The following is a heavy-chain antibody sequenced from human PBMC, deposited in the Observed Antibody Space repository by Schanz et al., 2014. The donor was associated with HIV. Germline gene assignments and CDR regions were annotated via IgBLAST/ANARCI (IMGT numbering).Heavy chain of an antibody. CDR1: GGTFSIYA. J-gene: IGHJ4*02. V-gene: IGHV1-69*01. CDR3: ARGRYSGSYYNY. CDR2: IIPIFGTA. Sequence: QVRLAQSGAEVKKPGSSVKVSCKASGGTFSIYAISWVRQAPGQGLEWMGGIIPIFGTANYAQKFQGRVTITADESTSTAYMELSSLRSEDTAVYYCARGRYSGSYYNYWGQGTLVTVSS. D-gene: IGHD1-26*01.